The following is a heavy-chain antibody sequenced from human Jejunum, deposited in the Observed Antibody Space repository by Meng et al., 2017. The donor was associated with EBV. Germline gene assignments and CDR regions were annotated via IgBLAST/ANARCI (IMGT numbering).Heavy chain of an antibody. J-gene: IGHJ4*02. Sequence: VPVQEAGPGPVSASATLSLTCTVSGASISDYNWSWIRQAPGKGLEWIGFVFNRRSSNYNPSLRSRVAMSLDTSRNKFSLKLNSVTAADTAVYYCARDRGTAREFDIWGQGTLVTVSS. CDR2: VFNRRSS. CDR3: ARDRGTAREFDI. CDR1: GASISDYN. D-gene: IGHD3-10*01. V-gene: IGHV4-59*01.